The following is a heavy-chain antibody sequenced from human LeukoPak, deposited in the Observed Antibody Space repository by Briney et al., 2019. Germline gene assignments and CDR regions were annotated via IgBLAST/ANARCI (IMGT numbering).Heavy chain of an antibody. Sequence: GESLKNSCKSSGYSFTIYGIGCGRQMPGKGLHWIRNIDPGDSDTTSSPPLQGQVTFSADSSISTAYRQWSSLRASASAMYYCVRLNDGFDIWGQGTMVTVSS. CDR1: GYSFTIYG. J-gene: IGHJ3*02. CDR3: VRLNDGFDI. CDR2: IDPGDSDT. V-gene: IGHV5-51*01.